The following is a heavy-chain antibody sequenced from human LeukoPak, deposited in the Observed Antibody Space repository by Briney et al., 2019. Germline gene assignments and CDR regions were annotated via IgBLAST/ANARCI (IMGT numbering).Heavy chain of an antibody. CDR1: GFTFSHYG. J-gene: IGHJ4*02. Sequence: GGSLRLSCAASGFTFSHYGLHWVRQAPGKGLEWVALIGHDGADKYYADSVKGRFLISRDNSKNMLFLQMNSLRAEDTAVYYCAKAVGRIYDSTDYWGQGTLVTVSS. V-gene: IGHV3-30*02. CDR3: AKAVGRIYDSTDY. CDR2: IGHDGADK. D-gene: IGHD3-22*01.